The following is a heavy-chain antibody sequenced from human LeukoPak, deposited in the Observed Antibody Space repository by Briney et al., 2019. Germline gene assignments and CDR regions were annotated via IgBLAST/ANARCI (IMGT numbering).Heavy chain of an antibody. CDR2: IYYSGST. Sequence: SETLSLTCTVSGGSISSYYWSWIRQPPGKGLEWIGYIYYSGSTNYNPSLKSRVTISVDTSENQFSLKLSSVTAADTAVYYCARSAVDTADFDYWGQGTLVTVSS. CDR1: GGSISSYY. CDR3: ARSAVDTADFDY. V-gene: IGHV4-59*08. J-gene: IGHJ4*02. D-gene: IGHD3-22*01.